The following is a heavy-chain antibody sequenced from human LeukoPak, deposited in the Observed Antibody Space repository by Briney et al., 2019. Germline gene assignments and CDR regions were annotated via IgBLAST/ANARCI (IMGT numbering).Heavy chain of an antibody. CDR2: ISRSSSYI. CDR3: ARDYYDSSGYRRPLDY. Sequence: GGSLRLSCAASGFTFSSYSMNWVRQAPGKGLEWVSSISRSSSYIYYADSVKGRFTISRDNAKNSLYLQMNSLRAEDTAVYYCARDYYDSSGYRRPLDYWGQGTLVTVSS. CDR1: GFTFSSYS. J-gene: IGHJ4*02. V-gene: IGHV3-21*01. D-gene: IGHD3-22*01.